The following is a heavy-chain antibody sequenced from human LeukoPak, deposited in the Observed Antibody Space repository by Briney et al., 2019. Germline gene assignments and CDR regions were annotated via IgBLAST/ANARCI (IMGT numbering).Heavy chain of an antibody. J-gene: IGHJ3*02. V-gene: IGHV3-7*01. CDR1: GFTFRTYW. CDR2: IKQDGSEK. CDR3: ARDCFVGYDYVWGSYRPSDAFDI. Sequence: GGSLRLSCAASGFTFRTYWMSWVREAPGKGMEWVANIKQDGSEKYHVDSVKGRFTISRDNAKNSLYLQMNSLRAEDTAVYYCARDCFVGYDYVWGSYRPSDAFDIWGQGTMVTVSS. D-gene: IGHD3-16*02.